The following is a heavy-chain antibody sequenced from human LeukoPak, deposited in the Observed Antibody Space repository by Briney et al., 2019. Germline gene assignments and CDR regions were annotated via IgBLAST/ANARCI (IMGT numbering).Heavy chain of an antibody. Sequence: VASVKVSCKASGYTFTGYYMHWVRQAPGQGLEWMGRINPNSGGTNYAQKFQGRVTMTRDTPISTAYMELSRLRSDDTAVYYCARGDSSGWYEGSDYWGQGTLVTVSS. CDR3: ARGDSSGWYEGSDY. CDR2: INPNSGGT. CDR1: GYTFTGYY. D-gene: IGHD6-19*01. J-gene: IGHJ4*02. V-gene: IGHV1-2*06.